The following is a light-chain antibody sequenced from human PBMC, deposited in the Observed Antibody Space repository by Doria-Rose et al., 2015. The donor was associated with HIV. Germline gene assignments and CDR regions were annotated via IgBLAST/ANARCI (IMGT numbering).Light chain of an antibody. Sequence: DIQVTQSPESLGMSLGERATLNCKSNQSLLYTSKNYLAWYQQKPGQPPKLLIHWASTRQSGVPARFSGSGSGTDFTLTISSLEAEDVAVYYCQQYYDTPSFGPGTTVDIK. J-gene: IGKJ3*01. CDR1: QSLLYTSKNY. CDR2: WAS. V-gene: IGKV4-1*01. CDR3: QQYYDTPS.